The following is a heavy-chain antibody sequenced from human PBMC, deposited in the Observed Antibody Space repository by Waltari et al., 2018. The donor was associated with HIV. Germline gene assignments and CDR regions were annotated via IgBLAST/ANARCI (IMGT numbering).Heavy chain of an antibody. V-gene: IGHV3-66*02. Sequence: EVQLVESGGGLVQPGGSLRLSCAASGFTVSSNYMSWVRQAPGKGLEWVSVIYSGGSTYCADSVKGRFTSSRDNSKNSLYLQMNSLRAEDTAVYYCARDHDGNAFDIWGQGTMVTVSS. J-gene: IGHJ3*02. CDR3: ARDHDGNAFDI. D-gene: IGHD1-1*01. CDR1: GFTVSSNY. CDR2: IYSGGST.